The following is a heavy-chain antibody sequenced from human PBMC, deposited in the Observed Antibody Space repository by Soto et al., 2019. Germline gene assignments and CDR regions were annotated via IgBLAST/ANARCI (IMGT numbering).Heavy chain of an antibody. CDR3: ASPPRGHLYYGIDV. V-gene: IGHV5-51*01. CDR1: GYSFTSYW. Sequence: PGESLKISCKGSGYSFTSYWIGWVRQMPGKGLEWRGIIYPGDSDTRYRPSFQGQVTISAAKSISTAYLQWRSLKAEDTAMYYSASPPRGHLYYGIDVWGQGTTVTVSS. J-gene: IGHJ6*02. D-gene: IGHD3-16*01. CDR2: IYPGDSDT.